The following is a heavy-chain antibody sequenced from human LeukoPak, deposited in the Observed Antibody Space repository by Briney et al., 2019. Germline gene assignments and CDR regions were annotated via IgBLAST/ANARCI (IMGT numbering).Heavy chain of an antibody. CDR1: GGSISSDSYY. CDR2: ISYRGNT. CDR3: ARDCVAIAADHSHNWFDP. J-gene: IGHJ5*02. Sequence: SSETLSLTCTVSGGSISSDSYYWGWIRQPPGKGLEWIGSISYRGNTYYNPSLKSRVTISVDTSKNQFSLKLSAVTAADTALYYCARDCVAIAADHSHNWFDPWGQGTLVTVSS. V-gene: IGHV4-39*07. D-gene: IGHD6-13*01.